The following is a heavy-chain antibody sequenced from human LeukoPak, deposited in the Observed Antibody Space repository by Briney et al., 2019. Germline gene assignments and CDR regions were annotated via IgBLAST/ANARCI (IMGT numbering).Heavy chain of an antibody. J-gene: IGHJ1*01. CDR2: ISYSGST. CDR1: GGSISGFH. V-gene: IGHV4-59*08. CDR3: ARHLDYYGSGSYEH. D-gene: IGHD3-10*01. Sequence: TSETLSLTCTVSGGSISGFHWSWIRQPPGKGLEWIGYISYSGSTNYNPSLKSRVTISVDTSKNQFSLNLRSVTAADTAVYYCARHLDYYGSGSYEHWGQGTLVTVSS.